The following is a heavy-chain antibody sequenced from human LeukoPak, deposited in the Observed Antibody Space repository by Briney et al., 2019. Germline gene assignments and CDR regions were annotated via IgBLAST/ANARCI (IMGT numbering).Heavy chain of an antibody. CDR2: IIPIFGTA. J-gene: IGHJ3*02. D-gene: IGHD6-6*01. CDR1: GGTFSSYA. Sequence: SVKVSCKASGGTFSSYAISWVRQAPGQGLEWMGGIIPIFGTANYAQKFQGRVTITTDESTSTAYMELSSLRSEDTAVYYCARGNFIAARLDAFDIWGQGTMVTVSS. V-gene: IGHV1-69*05. CDR3: ARGNFIAARLDAFDI.